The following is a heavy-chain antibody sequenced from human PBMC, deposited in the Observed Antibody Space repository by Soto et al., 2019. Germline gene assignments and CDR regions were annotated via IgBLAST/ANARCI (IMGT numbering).Heavy chain of an antibody. V-gene: IGHV4-59*01. J-gene: IGHJ6*02. D-gene: IGHD6-13*01. CDR1: GGCISSYY. CDR2: NYYSEST. Sequence: SESLSLTCTVSGGCISSYYWSWIRQPPGKGLEWIGYNYYSESTDYNPSLKSRFSISVDTSKHQFSLKLSSVTAVATAVYYCARGASSSWYPNYCYYGMDVWGQGTTVTVSS. CDR3: ARGASSSWYPNYCYYGMDV.